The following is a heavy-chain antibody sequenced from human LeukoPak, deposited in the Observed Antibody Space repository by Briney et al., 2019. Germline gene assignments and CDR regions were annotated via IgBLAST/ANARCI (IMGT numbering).Heavy chain of an antibody. CDR2: INSDGSGT. Sequence: AGGSLRLSCAASGFTFSSYWMHWVRQAPGKGLVWVSRINSDGSGTSYADSVKGRFTISRDNAKNTLYLQMNSLRAEDTAVYYCAKDNILGAPMGGAFHIWGQGTMVTVSS. J-gene: IGHJ3*02. CDR1: GFTFSSYW. CDR3: AKDNILGAPMGGAFHI. D-gene: IGHD1-26*01. V-gene: IGHV3-74*01.